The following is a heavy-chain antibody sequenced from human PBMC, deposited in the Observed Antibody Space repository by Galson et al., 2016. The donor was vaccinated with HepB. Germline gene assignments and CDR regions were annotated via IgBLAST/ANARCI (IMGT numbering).Heavy chain of an antibody. CDR3: ARTGYCGGTTCRDS. J-gene: IGHJ4*02. Sequence: PALVKPTQTLTLTCTFSGFSLTNGGVGVGWIRQPPGKALEWLALIYWDDDKRYSPSLKNRLTITKDTSKNRISLTLTSVTAGDTAVYYCARTGYCGGTTCRDSWGQGTLVTVSS. CDR1: GFSLTNGGVG. CDR2: IYWDDDK. V-gene: IGHV2-5*02. D-gene: IGHD5-12*01.